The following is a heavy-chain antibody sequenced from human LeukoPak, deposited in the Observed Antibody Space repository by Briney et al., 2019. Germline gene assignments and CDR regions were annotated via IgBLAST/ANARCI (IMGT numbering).Heavy chain of an antibody. CDR1: GYTFPDYY. CDR2: INPNSGGT. V-gene: IGHV1-2*06. D-gene: IGHD3-10*01. J-gene: IGHJ4*02. CDR3: ARVLWFGELTPAH. Sequence: GASVKVSCKASGYTFPDYYIHWVRHAPGRGLEWMGRINPNSGGTNFAQKFQGRVTLTRDTSITTTYMELASLTSGDTAVYYCARVLWFGELTPAHWGQGTPVTVSS.